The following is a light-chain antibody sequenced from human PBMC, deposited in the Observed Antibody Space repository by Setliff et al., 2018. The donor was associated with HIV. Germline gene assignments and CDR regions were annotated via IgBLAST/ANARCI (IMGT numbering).Light chain of an antibody. Sequence: QSVLTQPPSVSGAPGQRVTISCSGSGSNIGRNSVFWYQQLPGTAPKLLMYNNGQRPSGVPDRFSGSKSGTSASLAITDLRSGDEADYYCATSDDSLGAVVFGGGTK. CDR1: GSNIGRNS. V-gene: IGLV1-47*02. CDR3: ATSDDSLGAVV. CDR2: NNG. J-gene: IGLJ2*01.